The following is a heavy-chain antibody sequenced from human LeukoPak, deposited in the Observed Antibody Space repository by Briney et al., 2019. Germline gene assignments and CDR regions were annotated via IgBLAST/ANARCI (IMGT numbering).Heavy chain of an antibody. CDR1: GGSISSSSYY. D-gene: IGHD5-18*01. Sequence: SSETLSLTCTVSGGSISSSSYYWGWIRQPPGKGLEWIGSIYYSGSTYYNPSLKSRVTISVDTSKNQFSLKLSSVTAADTAVYYCARDPSRAWIQLSHFHYFDYWGQGTLVTVSS. J-gene: IGHJ4*02. V-gene: IGHV4-39*07. CDR3: ARDPSRAWIQLSHFHYFDY. CDR2: IYYSGST.